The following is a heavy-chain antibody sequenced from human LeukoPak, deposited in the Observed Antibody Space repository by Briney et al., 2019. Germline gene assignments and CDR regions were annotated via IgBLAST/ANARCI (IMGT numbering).Heavy chain of an antibody. CDR2: ISSSSSYI. J-gene: IGHJ5*02. Sequence: GGSMRLACAASGFTFSSYSMNWDRQAPGKGLGWVSSISSSSSYIYYADSVKGRFTISRDNAKNSLYLQMNSLRAEDTAVYYCARPYSKEDPWGQGTLVTVSS. D-gene: IGHD4-11*01. CDR1: GFTFSSYS. V-gene: IGHV3-21*01. CDR3: ARPYSKEDP.